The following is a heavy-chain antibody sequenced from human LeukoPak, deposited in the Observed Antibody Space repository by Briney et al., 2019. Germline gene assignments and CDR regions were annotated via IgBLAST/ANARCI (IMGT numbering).Heavy chain of an antibody. D-gene: IGHD5/OR15-5a*01. J-gene: IGHJ4*02. CDR3: ARDVNDGYFDY. V-gene: IGHV3-7*01. CDR2: IKQDGSEK. CDR1: GFTFSSYA. Sequence: PGGSLRLSCAASGFTFSSYAMHWVRQAPGKGLEWVANIKQDGSEKNYAESVKGRFTISRDNAKNSVFLQMNSLRGEDTAVYYCARDVNDGYFDYWGQGTLVTVSS.